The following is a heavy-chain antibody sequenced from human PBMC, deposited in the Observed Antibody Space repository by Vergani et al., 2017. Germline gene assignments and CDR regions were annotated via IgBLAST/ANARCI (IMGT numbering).Heavy chain of an antibody. CDR2: ISYDGSNK. Sequence: QVQLVESGGGVVQPGRSLRLSCAASGFTFSSYGMHWVRQAPGKGLEWVAVISYDGSNKYYADSVKGRFTISRDNSKNTLYLQMNSLRAEDTAVYYCAKDSHWTMPPLGYFDYWGQGTLVTVSS. V-gene: IGHV3-30*18. CDR3: AKDSHWTMPPLGYFDY. J-gene: IGHJ4*02. D-gene: IGHD2-2*01. CDR1: GFTFSSYG.